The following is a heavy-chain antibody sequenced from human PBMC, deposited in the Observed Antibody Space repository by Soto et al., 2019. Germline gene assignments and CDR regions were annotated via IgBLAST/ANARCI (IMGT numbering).Heavy chain of an antibody. CDR1: GASIASGGYC. CDR2: VYQNGNA. V-gene: IGHV4-30-2*01. Sequence: QLQLQGSGSGLVKPSQTLSLTCTVSGASIASGGYCWSWIRQPPGKALESIGYVYQNGNAYLNPSLKSRVTMSVDKSKNQFSLKLSSVTAADTAVYFCARGGADWSLRNFDVWGRGTLVSVSS. J-gene: IGHJ2*01. CDR3: ARGGADWSLRNFDV. D-gene: IGHD3-9*01.